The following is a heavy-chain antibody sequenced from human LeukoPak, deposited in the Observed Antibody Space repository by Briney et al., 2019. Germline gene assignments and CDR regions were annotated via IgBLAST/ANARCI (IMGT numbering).Heavy chain of an antibody. CDR1: GFTFSTNH. CDR2: IYSGGST. V-gene: IGHV3-53*01. CDR3: ARNDLDW. Sequence: GGSLRLSCAASGFTFSTNHMTWVRQAPGKGLEWVSVIYSGGSTCYADSVKGRFIISRDNSKNTLSLQMNSLRAEDTAMYYCARNDLDWWGRGTLVTVSS. J-gene: IGHJ4*02. D-gene: IGHD3/OR15-3a*01.